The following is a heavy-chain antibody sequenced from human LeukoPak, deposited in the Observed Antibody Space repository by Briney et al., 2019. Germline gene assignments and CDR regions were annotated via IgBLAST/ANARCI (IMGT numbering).Heavy chain of an antibody. CDR2: ISYDGSNK. D-gene: IGHD6-19*01. CDR3: ARGEYSSGWPFDY. CDR1: GFTFSSYA. Sequence: GGSLRLSCAASGFTFSSYAMHWVRQAPGKGLEWVAVISYDGSNKYYADSLKGRFTIPRDNSKNTLYLKMNSLRAEDTAVYYCARGEYSSGWPFDYWGQGTLVTVSS. V-gene: IGHV3-30-3*01. J-gene: IGHJ4*02.